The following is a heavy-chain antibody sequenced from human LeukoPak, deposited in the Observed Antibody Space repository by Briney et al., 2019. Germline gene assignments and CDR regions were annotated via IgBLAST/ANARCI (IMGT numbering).Heavy chain of an antibody. CDR2: ISSSGSTI. CDR1: GFTFSDYY. D-gene: IGHD1-7*01. CDR3: ARELDLYNWNYGGGYYFDY. Sequence: GGSLRLSCAASGFTFSDYYMSWIRQAPGKGLEWVSYISSSGSTIYYADSVKGRFIISRDNAKNSLYLQMNSLRAEDTAVYYCARELDLYNWNYGGGYYFDYWGQGTLVTVSS. V-gene: IGHV3-11*04. J-gene: IGHJ4*02.